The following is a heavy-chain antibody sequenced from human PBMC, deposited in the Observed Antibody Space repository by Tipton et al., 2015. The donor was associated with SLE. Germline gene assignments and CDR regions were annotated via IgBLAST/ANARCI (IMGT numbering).Heavy chain of an antibody. J-gene: IGHJ4*02. D-gene: IGHD1-26*01. CDR1: GFTFSNFA. Sequence: SLRLSCAASGFTFSNFALSWVRQAPGKGLEWVSAISGSGNATYYADPVKGWFTISRDNSRNTLYLQMYSLRAEDTAVYYCAMSSATLTHYFDYWGQGTLVTVSS. V-gene: IGHV3-23*01. CDR2: ISGSGNAT. CDR3: AMSSATLTHYFDY.